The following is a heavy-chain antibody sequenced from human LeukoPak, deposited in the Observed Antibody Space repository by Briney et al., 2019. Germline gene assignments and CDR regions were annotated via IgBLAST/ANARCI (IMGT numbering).Heavy chain of an antibody. CDR1: GYTFTSYD. CDR2: MNPNSGNT. CDR3: ARSVWTATPDFSVVPAAMYGMDV. Sequence: ASVKVSCKASGYTFTSYDINWVRQATGQGLEWMGWMNPNSGNTGYAQKFQGRVTMTRNTSISTAYMELSSLRSEDTAVYYCARSVWTATPDFSVVPAAMYGMDVRGQGTTVTVSS. D-gene: IGHD2-2*01. V-gene: IGHV1-8*01. J-gene: IGHJ6*02.